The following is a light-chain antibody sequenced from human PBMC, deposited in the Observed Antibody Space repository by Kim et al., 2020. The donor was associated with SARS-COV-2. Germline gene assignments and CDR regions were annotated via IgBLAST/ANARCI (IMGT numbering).Light chain of an antibody. Sequence: LPGERATLSCRASQSVSSSYLAWYQQKPGQAPRVLIYDASSRATGIPDRFSGSGSGTDFTLTISRLEPEDFAVYYCQQYGSSPRTFGQGTKVDIK. CDR2: DAS. V-gene: IGKV3-20*01. CDR1: QSVSSSY. CDR3: QQYGSSPRT. J-gene: IGKJ1*01.